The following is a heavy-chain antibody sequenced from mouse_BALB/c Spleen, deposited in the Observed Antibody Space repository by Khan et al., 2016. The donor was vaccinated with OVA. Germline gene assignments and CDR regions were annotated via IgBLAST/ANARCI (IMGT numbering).Heavy chain of an antibody. V-gene: IGHV2-6-4*01. J-gene: IGHJ4*01. CDR1: GFSLSRYN. CDR3: ARAYYRYDGYYAMDY. CDR2: IWGGGGT. D-gene: IGHD2-14*01. Sequence: QVRLQQSGPGLVAPSQSLSITCTVSGFSLSRYNIHWVRQPPGKGLEWLGMIWGGGGTDYNSTLKSRLNISKDNSKSHVFLQMNSLQTDDTAMYNCARAYYRYDGYYAMDYWGQGTSVTVSS.